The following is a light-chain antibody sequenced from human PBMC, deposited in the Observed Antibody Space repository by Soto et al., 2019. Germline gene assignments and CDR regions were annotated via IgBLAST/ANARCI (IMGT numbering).Light chain of an antibody. V-gene: IGLV2-8*01. CDR3: SSYAGSKNSPVV. CDR1: SSDVGGYDY. CDR2: EVN. J-gene: IGLJ2*01. Sequence: QSVLPQPPSASGSLGQSVTISCTGTSSDVGGYDYVSWYQQHPGKVPKLMIYEVNKRPSGVPDRFSGSKSGNTASLTVSGLQAEDEADYYGSSYAGSKNSPVVFGGGTKLTVL.